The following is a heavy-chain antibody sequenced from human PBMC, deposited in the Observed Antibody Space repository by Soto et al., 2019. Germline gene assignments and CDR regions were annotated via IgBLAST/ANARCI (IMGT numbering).Heavy chain of an antibody. Sequence: SETLSLTCTVSGGSISNYYWSWIRQPPGKGLEWIGYIYSSENTNYNPSLKSRVTISTDTSTNQLSLKLNSVTAADTAMYYCARPHFGDHAFDIWGQGTMVTISS. CDR3: ARPHFGDHAFDI. J-gene: IGHJ3*02. V-gene: IGHV4-59*08. CDR1: GGSISNYY. CDR2: IYSSENT. D-gene: IGHD4-17*01.